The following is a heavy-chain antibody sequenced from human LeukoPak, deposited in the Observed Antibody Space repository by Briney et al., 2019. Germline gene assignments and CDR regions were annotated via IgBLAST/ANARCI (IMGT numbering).Heavy chain of an antibody. J-gene: IGHJ4*02. CDR1: GFTFSSYS. V-gene: IGHV3-48*02. D-gene: IGHD5-18*01. CDR2: ISSSSSTI. CDR3: ARERGYSYGYSDY. Sequence: GGSLRLSCAASGFTFSSYSMNWVRQAPGKGLEWVSYISSSSSTIYDADSVKGRFTISRDNAKNSLYLQMNSLRDEDTAVYYCARERGYSYGYSDYWGQGTLATVSS.